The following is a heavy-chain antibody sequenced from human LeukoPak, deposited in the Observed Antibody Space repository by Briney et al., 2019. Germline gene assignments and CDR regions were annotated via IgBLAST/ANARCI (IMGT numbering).Heavy chain of an antibody. V-gene: IGHV3-11*04. CDR2: ITSSGSTI. CDR3: ARPKTRKGSSWYGDY. Sequence: PGGSLRLSCAASGFTFSDYYMSWIRQAPGKGLEGVSYITSSGSTIYYADSVKGRFTISRDNAKNSLYLQMNSLRAEDTAVYYCARPKTRKGSSWYGDYWGQGTLVTVSS. CDR1: GFTFSDYY. D-gene: IGHD6-13*01. J-gene: IGHJ4*02.